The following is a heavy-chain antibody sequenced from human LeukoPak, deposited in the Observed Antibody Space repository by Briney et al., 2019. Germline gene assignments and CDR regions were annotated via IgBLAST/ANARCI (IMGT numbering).Heavy chain of an antibody. Sequence: ASVKVSCKASGGTFSSYAISWVRQAPGQGLEWMGWINPNSGGTNYAQKFQGRVTMTRDTSISTAYMELSRLRSDDTAVYYCARTYGSGTRWFDPWGQGTLVTVSS. CDR3: ARTYGSGTRWFDP. D-gene: IGHD3-10*01. CDR1: GGTFSSYA. CDR2: INPNSGGT. J-gene: IGHJ5*02. V-gene: IGHV1-2*02.